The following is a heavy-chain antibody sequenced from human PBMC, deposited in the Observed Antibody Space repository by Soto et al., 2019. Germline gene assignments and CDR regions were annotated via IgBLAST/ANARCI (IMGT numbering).Heavy chain of an antibody. Sequence: QITLKESGPTLVKPTQTLTLTCTFSGFSLGTSGVGVAWIRQPPGKALEWLALIYWDDDKRYRPSLKSRLTITKDTSKNQVVLTMTNMDPVVTATYYCAHRRSIAAAGTGALDIWGQGTMVTVSS. CDR2: IYWDDDK. CDR1: GFSLGTSGVG. J-gene: IGHJ3*02. V-gene: IGHV2-5*02. CDR3: AHRRSIAAAGTGALDI. D-gene: IGHD6-13*01.